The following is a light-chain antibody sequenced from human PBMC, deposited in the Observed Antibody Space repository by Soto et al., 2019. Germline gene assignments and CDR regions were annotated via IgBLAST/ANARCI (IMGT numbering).Light chain of an antibody. CDR2: GNS. CDR1: SSNIGAGYD. V-gene: IGLV1-40*01. J-gene: IGLJ1*01. CDR3: QSYDSSLSAYV. Sequence: QSVLTQPPSVSGAPGQRVTISCTGSSSNIGAGYDVHWYQQLPGTAPKLLIYGNSNRPSGVPDRFSGSKSGTSASLAITGLQAEDEADYYCQSYDSSLSAYVFGPGTKAPS.